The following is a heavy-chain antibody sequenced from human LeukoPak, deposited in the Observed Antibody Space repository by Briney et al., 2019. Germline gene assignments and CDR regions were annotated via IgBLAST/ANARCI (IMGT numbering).Heavy chain of an antibody. D-gene: IGHD3-10*02. CDR1: GFTFRSYG. CDR3: AELGITMIGGV. CDR2: MSGSGNMT. Sequence: GGSLRLSCAASGFTFRSYGLSWVRQAPGKGLEWVSAMSGSGNMTYYADSVKGRFTISRDNPQNTLYLQMNSLRAEDTAVYYCAELGITMIGGVWGKGTTVTISS. J-gene: IGHJ6*04. V-gene: IGHV3-23*01.